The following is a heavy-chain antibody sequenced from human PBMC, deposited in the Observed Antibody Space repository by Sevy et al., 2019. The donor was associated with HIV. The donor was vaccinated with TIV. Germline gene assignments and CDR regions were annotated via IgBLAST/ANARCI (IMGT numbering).Heavy chain of an antibody. Sequence: GGSLRLSCAASGFTFDDYAMHWVRQAPGKGLEWVSGIGWNSDIIAYADSVMGRFTISRDNSKNSLYLQMDSLRPEDTALYYCAKDMEPRYIYYYMDVWGKWTTVTVSS. CDR1: GFTFDDYA. V-gene: IGHV3-9*01. CDR3: AKDMEPRYIYYYMDV. D-gene: IGHD1-1*01. CDR2: IGWNSDII. J-gene: IGHJ6*03.